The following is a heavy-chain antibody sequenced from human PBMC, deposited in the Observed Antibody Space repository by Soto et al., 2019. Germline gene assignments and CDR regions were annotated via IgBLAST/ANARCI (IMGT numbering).Heavy chain of an antibody. Sequence: SETLSLTCTVSGGSISSYYWSWIRQPPGKGLEWIGYIYHSGSTNYNPSLKSRVTISVDTSKNQFSLKLSSVTAADTAVYYCARSLRDYYDSSGYYYALYFDYWGQGTLVTVSS. CDR2: IYHSGST. CDR1: GGSISSYY. D-gene: IGHD3-22*01. J-gene: IGHJ4*02. CDR3: ARSLRDYYDSSGYYYALYFDY. V-gene: IGHV4-59*01.